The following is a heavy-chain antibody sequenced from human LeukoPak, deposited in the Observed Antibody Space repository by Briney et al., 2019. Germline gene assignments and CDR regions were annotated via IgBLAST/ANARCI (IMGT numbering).Heavy chain of an antibody. V-gene: IGHV4-34*01. Sequence: PSETLSLTCAVYGGSFSGYYWSRIRQPPGKGLEWIGEINHSGSTNYNPSLKSRVTISVDTSKNQFSLKLSSVTAADTAVYYCARLRYCSGGSCYGAYNWFDPWGQGTPVTVSS. CDR3: ARLRYCSGGSCYGAYNWFDP. D-gene: IGHD2-15*01. CDR2: INHSGST. J-gene: IGHJ5*02. CDR1: GGSFSGYY.